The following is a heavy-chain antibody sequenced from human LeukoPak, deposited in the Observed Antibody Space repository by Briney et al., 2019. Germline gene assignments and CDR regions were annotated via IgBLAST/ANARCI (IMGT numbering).Heavy chain of an antibody. D-gene: IGHD6-19*01. CDR1: GGSISSSSYF. CDR3: ARLHLVSSGWYPMADS. V-gene: IGHV4-39*01. CDR2: VHYSGST. Sequence: SETLSLTCSVSGGSISSSSYFWGWIRQPPGKGLEWIASVHYSGSTYYNPSLKSRVTISVDTSKNQFSLKLSSVTAADTAVYYCARLHLVSSGWYPMADSWGQGTLVTVSS. J-gene: IGHJ4*02.